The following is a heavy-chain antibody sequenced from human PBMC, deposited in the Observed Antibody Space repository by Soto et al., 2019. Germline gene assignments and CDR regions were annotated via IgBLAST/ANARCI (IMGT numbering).Heavy chain of an antibody. D-gene: IGHD3-22*01. Sequence: QVQLQESGPGLVKPSQTLSLTCNVSGGSISSGGYYWSWIRQHPGKGLEWIGYIYYSGRTYYNPALKSRVTISVDTSKNQFSLKLSSVTAADTAVYYCAREHYDCSGPVAPYYFDYWGQGTLVTVSS. CDR1: GGSISSGGYY. J-gene: IGHJ4*02. CDR2: IYYSGRT. CDR3: AREHYDCSGPVAPYYFDY. V-gene: IGHV4-31*03.